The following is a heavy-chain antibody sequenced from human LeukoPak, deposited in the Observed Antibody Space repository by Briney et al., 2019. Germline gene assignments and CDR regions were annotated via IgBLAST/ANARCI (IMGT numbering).Heavy chain of an antibody. CDR3: ARHLSGTTTAHYFDF. CDR1: GDSINSGRNY. V-gene: IGHV4-39*01. CDR2: VYFSGSS. D-gene: IGHD1-14*01. Sequence: SETLTLTCIVSGDSINSGRNYWGWIRQSTGKGLEWIASVYFSGSSQYNPSLMGRAFISVDSSKNQVSLRLDSVTAADSAVYHCARHLSGTTTAHYFDFWGQGTLVTVSS. J-gene: IGHJ4*02.